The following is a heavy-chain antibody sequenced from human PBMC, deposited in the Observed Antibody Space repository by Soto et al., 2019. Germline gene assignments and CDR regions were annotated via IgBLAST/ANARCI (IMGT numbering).Heavy chain of an antibody. V-gene: IGHV4-30-4*01. Sequence: QVQLQESGPGQVKPSQTLSLTCTVSGGSINSGDYYWSWIRQPPGQGLEWIGYIYYSGSTYYNPLLRSRVTISIDTSKNLFFLNLTSVTAADTAVYFCARIGLTSALLWGQGTLVTVSS. CDR3: ARIGLTSALL. J-gene: IGHJ4*02. CDR2: IYYSGST. CDR1: GGSINSGDYY. D-gene: IGHD4-17*01.